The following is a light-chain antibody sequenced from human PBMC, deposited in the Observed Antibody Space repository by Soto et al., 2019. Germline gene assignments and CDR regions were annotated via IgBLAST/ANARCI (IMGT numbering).Light chain of an antibody. V-gene: IGKV3-15*01. Sequence: EIMMTQSPATLSVSPGERATLSCRASQSGRNNLAWYQQQPGQAPRLLSDYASTRATGIPARFSGSGSGTEFTLTISSLQSEDFALYYCQQYKNWPPITFGQGTRLEIK. CDR3: QQYKNWPPIT. CDR1: QSGRNN. J-gene: IGKJ5*01. CDR2: YAS.